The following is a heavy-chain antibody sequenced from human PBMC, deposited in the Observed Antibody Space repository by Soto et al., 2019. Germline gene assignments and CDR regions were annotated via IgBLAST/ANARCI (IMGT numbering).Heavy chain of an antibody. CDR2: ISYDGSNK. CDR1: GFTFSSYA. J-gene: IGHJ5*02. Sequence: GGSLRLSCAASGFTFSSYAMHWVRQAPGKGLEWVAVISYDGSNKYYADSVKGRFTISRDNSKNTLYLQMNSLRAEDTAVYYCARERPDYDFWSGYYEASVGSPFDPWGQGTLVTVSS. CDR3: ARERPDYDFWSGYYEASVGSPFDP. D-gene: IGHD3-3*01. V-gene: IGHV3-30-3*01.